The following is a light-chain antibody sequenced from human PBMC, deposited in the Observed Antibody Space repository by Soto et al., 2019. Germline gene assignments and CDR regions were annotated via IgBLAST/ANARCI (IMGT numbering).Light chain of an antibody. J-gene: IGLJ1*01. V-gene: IGLV2-8*01. CDR2: EVS. CDR1: SSDVGGYNY. CDR3: SSYAGSNNLRV. Sequence: QSALPQPPSASGSPGQSVTISCTGTSSDVGGYNYVSWYQQHPGKAPKLMIYEVSKRPSGVPDRFSGSKSGNTASLTVSELQAKDEADYYCSSYAGSNNLRVFGTGTKVTVL.